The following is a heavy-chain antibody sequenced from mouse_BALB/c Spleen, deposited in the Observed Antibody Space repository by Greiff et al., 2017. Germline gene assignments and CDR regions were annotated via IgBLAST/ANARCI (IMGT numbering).Heavy chain of an antibody. CDR3: ARQGYYRYDEGAWFAY. Sequence: EVMLVESGGGLVQPGGSLKLSCAASGFTFSGYTMSWVRQTPEKRLEWVAYISNGGGSTYYPDTVKGRFTISRDNAKNTLYLQMSSLKSEDTAMYYCARQGYYRYDEGAWFAYWGQGTLVTVSA. J-gene: IGHJ3*01. CDR1: GFTFSGYT. CDR2: ISNGGGST. V-gene: IGHV5-12-2*01. D-gene: IGHD2-14*01.